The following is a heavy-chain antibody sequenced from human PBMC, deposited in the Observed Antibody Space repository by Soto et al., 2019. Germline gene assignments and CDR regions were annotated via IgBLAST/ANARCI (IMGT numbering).Heavy chain of an antibody. Sequence: QVQLVQSGAEVKKPGASVKVSCKAFGYTFTIYYIHWVRQAPGQWLDWMGVINTSGGSPTYAKMFQDRVTMTCDTCTSTVYMELCSLRSEDTAVYYGARGVRHYDYYYYYGMAVWCQGATVTVSS. D-gene: IGHD3-10*01. CDR2: INTSGGSP. CDR1: GYTFTIYY. V-gene: IGHV1-46*01. J-gene: IGHJ6*01. CDR3: ARGVRHYDYYYYYGMAV.